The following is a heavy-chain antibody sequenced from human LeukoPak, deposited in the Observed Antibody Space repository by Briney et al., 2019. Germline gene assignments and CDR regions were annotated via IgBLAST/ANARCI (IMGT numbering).Heavy chain of an antibody. V-gene: IGHV4-61*01. CDR3: ASQSSGYYLGWFDP. J-gene: IGHJ5*02. CDR1: GGSISGSSYY. Sequence: PSETLSLTCTVSGGSISGSSYYWSWIRQPPGKGLEWIGYIYYSGSTNYNPSLKSRVTISVDTSKNQFSLKLSSVTAADTAVYYCASQSSGYYLGWFDPWGQGTLVTVSS. CDR2: IYYSGST. D-gene: IGHD3-22*01.